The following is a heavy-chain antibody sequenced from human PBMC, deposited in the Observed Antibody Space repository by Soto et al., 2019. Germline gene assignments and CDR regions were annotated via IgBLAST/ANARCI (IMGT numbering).Heavy chain of an antibody. J-gene: IGHJ4*02. CDR2: ISGGTSST. CDR3: AKERWAAAGTPTLDY. V-gene: IGHV3-23*01. D-gene: IGHD6-13*01. CDR1: GFTFSSYA. Sequence: EVQLLESGGGLVQPGGSLRLSCAASGFTFSSYAMSWVRQAPGKGLEWVSAISGGTSSTYYADSVKGRFTISRDNSRTTLYLQMNSLRAEDTAVYYCAKERWAAAGTPTLDYWGRGNLVTVSS.